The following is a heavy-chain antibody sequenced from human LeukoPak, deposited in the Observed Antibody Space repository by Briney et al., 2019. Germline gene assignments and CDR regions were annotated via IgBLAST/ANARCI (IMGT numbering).Heavy chain of an antibody. CDR3: ASPRFSDS. V-gene: IGHV4-34*01. D-gene: IGHD3-22*01. CDR2: INHSGST. CDR1: GGSFSGYY. J-gene: IGHJ4*02. Sequence: PSETLSLTCAVYGGSFSGYYWSWIRQPPGKGLEWIGEINHSGSTNYNPSLKSRVTISVDTSKNQFSLKLSSVTAADTAVYYCASPRFSDSWGQGTLVTVSS.